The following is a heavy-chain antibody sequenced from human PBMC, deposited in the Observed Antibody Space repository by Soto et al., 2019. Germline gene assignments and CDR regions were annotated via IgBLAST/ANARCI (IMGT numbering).Heavy chain of an antibody. V-gene: IGHV4-30-4*01. CDR1: GGSISSGDYY. D-gene: IGHD3-10*01. CDR2: IYYSGST. CDR3: ARSFGSGFSGY. J-gene: IGHJ4*02. Sequence: QVQLQESGPGLVKPSQTLSLTCTVSGGSISSGDYYWSWIRQPPGKGLEWIGYIYYSGSTYYNPSHKRRVTISVDTSKNHFSMKLSSVTAADTAVYSCARSFGSGFSGYWGQGTLVTVSS.